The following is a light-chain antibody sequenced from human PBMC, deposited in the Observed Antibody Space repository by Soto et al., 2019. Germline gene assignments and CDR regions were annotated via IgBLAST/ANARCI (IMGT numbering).Light chain of an antibody. CDR2: WAS. J-gene: IGKJ2*01. Sequence: DIVVNQSPDSLAVSLGERATINCKSSQSVLYSSNNRDYLAWYQQKPGQPPKLLIYWASTRESGVPDRFSGSGSGTDFTLTISSLQAEDVAVYYCQQYYNTPYTFGQGTKLEI. CDR3: QQYYNTPYT. V-gene: IGKV4-1*01. CDR1: QSVLYSSNNRDY.